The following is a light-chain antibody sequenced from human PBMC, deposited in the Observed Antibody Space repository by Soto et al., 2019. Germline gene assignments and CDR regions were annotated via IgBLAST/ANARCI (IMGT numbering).Light chain of an antibody. J-gene: IGLJ1*01. Sequence: PLTQPACVSGSPGQSITISRTRTSSDVGSYNLVSWYQQHPGEAPKLMIYGGTKRPSGVSNRFSGSKSGNTASLTISGLQAEDEADYYCCSYAGITTYYFFGTGTKVTVL. CDR3: CSYAGITTYYF. CDR2: GGT. V-gene: IGLV2-23*01. CDR1: SSDVGSYNL.